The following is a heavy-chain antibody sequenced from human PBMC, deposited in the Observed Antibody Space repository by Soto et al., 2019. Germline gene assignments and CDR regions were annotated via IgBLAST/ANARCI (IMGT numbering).Heavy chain of an antibody. V-gene: IGHV3-30*18. Sequence: GGSLRLSCAASGFTFSNYGMHWVRQAPGKGLEWVAVISYDGSDKYYADSVKGRFSISRDNSKNTLYLQMNSLRAEDTGVYYCAKVTGYGSSYSCRRHYYYYYGMDVWFYGTTVTVSS. CDR3: AKVTGYGSSYSCRRHYYYYYGMDV. CDR2: ISYDGSDK. CDR1: GFTFSNYG. J-gene: IGHJ6*04. D-gene: IGHD2-2*01.